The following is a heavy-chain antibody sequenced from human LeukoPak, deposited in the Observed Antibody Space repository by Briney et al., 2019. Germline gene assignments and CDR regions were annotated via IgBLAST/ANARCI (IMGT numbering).Heavy chain of an antibody. CDR3: ARGRFCDSGNCYLDY. CDR2: IKPDGRDK. D-gene: IGHD4-23*01. Sequence: GGSPRLSCAASGYTFSDYWMSWVRQAPGKGLERVANIKPDGRDKYHVDSVKGRFTISRDNAKASLYLLMNSLRAEDTAVYYCARGRFCDSGNCYLDYWGQGTLVTVSS. V-gene: IGHV3-7*01. CDR1: GYTFSDYW. J-gene: IGHJ4*02.